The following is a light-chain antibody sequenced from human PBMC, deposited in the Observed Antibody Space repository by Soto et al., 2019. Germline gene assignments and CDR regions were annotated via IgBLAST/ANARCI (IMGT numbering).Light chain of an antibody. CDR1: ESLGSSY. V-gene: IGKV3-20*01. CDR3: QQYGKSPLT. CDR2: SGS. J-gene: IGKJ4*01. Sequence: EIVLTQSPGSLSLSPGHRATLSCRSSESLGSSYLAWYQQKTGQAPTLLIYSGSTRAAGIPDRFSGSGSATDFTLTISRVEPEDFAVYYCQQYGKSPLTFGGGTKVDIK.